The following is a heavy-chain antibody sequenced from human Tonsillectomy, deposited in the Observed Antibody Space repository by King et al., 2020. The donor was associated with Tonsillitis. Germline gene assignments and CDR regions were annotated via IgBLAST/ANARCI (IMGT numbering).Heavy chain of an antibody. CDR2: ISSSSSTI. CDR1: GFTFSCYS. V-gene: IGHV3-48*01. CDR3: ASANSDFWSSYFHFDY. D-gene: IGHD3-3*01. J-gene: IGHJ4*02. Sequence: QLVQSGGGLVQPGGSLRLSCAASGFTFSCYSMNWVRQAPGKGLEWVSYISSSSSTIYYADSVKGRFPISRDNANNSLYLQMNSLRAEDTAVYYFASANSDFWSSYFHFDYWGQGTLVTVSS.